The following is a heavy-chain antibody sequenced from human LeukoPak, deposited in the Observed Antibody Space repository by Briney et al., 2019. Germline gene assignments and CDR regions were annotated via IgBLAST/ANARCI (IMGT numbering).Heavy chain of an antibody. CDR3: ARASDSSGYYAPQHYFDY. CDR2: INTSGGST. V-gene: IGHV1-46*03. CDR1: GYTFTRFY. D-gene: IGHD3-22*01. J-gene: IGHJ4*02. Sequence: ASVKVSCKASGYTFTRFYMHWVRQAPGQGLEWMGIINTSGGSTIYTQKFQGRATMTRDTSKTTVYMELSSLRSEDTAVYYCARASDSSGYYAPQHYFDYWGQGTPVTVSS.